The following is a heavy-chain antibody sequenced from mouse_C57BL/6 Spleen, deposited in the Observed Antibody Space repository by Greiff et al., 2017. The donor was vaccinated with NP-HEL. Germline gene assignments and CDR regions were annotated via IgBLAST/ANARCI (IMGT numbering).Heavy chain of an antibody. J-gene: IGHJ4*01. CDR3: ARKAALYAMDY. V-gene: IGHV1-52*01. D-gene: IGHD6-1*01. CDR1: GYTFTSYW. Sequence: VKLQQPGAELVRPGSSVKLSCKASGYTFTSYWMHWVKQRPIQGLEWIGNIDPSDSETHYNQKFKDKATLTVDKSSSTAYMQLSSLTSEDSAVYYCARKAALYAMDYWGQGTSVTVSS. CDR2: IDPSDSET.